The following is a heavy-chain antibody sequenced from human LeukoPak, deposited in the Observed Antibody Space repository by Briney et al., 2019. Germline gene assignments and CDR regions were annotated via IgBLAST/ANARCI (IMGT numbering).Heavy chain of an antibody. D-gene: IGHD3-22*01. Sequence: PGGSLRLSCAASGFTLRNYAMNWVRQAPGKGLEWVSAISGSGGSTNYADSVKGRFTISRDNSKNTLYLQMNSLRAEDTAVYYCVKVAPSDYYDTTGYWGDHWGQGTLVTVSS. J-gene: IGHJ4*02. CDR2: ISGSGGST. CDR1: GFTLRNYA. CDR3: VKVAPSDYYDTTGYWGDH. V-gene: IGHV3-23*01.